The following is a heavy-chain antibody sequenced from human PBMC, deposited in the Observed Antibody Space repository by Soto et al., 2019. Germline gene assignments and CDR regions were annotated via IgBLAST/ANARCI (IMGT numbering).Heavy chain of an antibody. D-gene: IGHD3-10*01. CDR2: INPILSMS. CDR1: GDTFTFYS. V-gene: IGHV1-69*02. Sequence: QVQLVQSGAEVKRPGSSVKVSCKASGDTFTFYSINWVRQAPGLGLEWMGRINPILSMSNYAQRFQGRVTVTAEKSTSTAYMELSSLRSEATAIYYCASSYGSGYRAFDYWGQGALVTVSS. J-gene: IGHJ4*02. CDR3: ASSYGSGYRAFDY.